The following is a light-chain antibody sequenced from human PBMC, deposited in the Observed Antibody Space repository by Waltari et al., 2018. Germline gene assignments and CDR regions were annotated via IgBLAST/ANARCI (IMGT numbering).Light chain of an antibody. CDR1: RSDVGSYNL. CDR2: EVT. J-gene: IGLJ1*01. Sequence: QSALTQPASVSGSPGQSITISCTGTRSDVGSYNLVSWYQPRPGNAPHLMIYEVTKRPSEISNRFSGSKSGNTASLTISGLQAEDEADYYCCSFTLSRTYVFGSGTKVTVL. CDR3: CSFTLSRTYV. V-gene: IGLV2-23*02.